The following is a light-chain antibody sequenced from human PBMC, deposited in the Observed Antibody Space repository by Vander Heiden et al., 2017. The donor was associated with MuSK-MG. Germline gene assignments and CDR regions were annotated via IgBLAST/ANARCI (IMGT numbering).Light chain of an antibody. V-gene: IGKV1-39*01. CDR3: QQTDSQPPYT. J-gene: IGKJ2*01. CDR2: AAS. Sequence: DIQMTQSPSSLSASVGDRVTISCRASQTISSYLSWYKQKPGKAPKLLIFAASSLQSGVPSRFSGSGYGTDFTLTISGRRPEDIASYYCQQTDSQPPYTFGQGTKMEIK. CDR1: QTISSY.